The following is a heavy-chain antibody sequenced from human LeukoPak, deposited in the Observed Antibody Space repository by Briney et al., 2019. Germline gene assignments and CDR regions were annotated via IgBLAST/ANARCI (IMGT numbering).Heavy chain of an antibody. CDR1: GFTFSSYG. D-gene: IGHD5-18*01. J-gene: IGHJ4*02. CDR3: ATTKPRGYSYGQLDY. Sequence: GGSLRLSCAASGFTFSSYGMHWVRQAPGKGLEWVAFIRYDGSNKYYADSVKGRFTISRDNSKNTLYLQMNSLRAEDTAVYYWATTKPRGYSYGQLDYWGQGTLVTVSS. V-gene: IGHV3-30*02. CDR2: IRYDGSNK.